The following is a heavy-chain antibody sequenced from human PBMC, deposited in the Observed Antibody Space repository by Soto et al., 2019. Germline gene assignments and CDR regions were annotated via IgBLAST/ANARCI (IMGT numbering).Heavy chain of an antibody. CDR2: IWYDGSNK. V-gene: IGHV3-33*01. CDR1: GFTFSSYG. Sequence: GGSLRLSCAASGFTFSSYGMHWVRQAPGKGLEWVAVIWYDGSNKYYADSVKGRFTISRDNSKNTLYLQMNSLRAEDTAVYYCARSYYYDSSGYYRSFFQHWGQGTLVTVSS. J-gene: IGHJ1*01. D-gene: IGHD3-22*01. CDR3: ARSYYYDSSGYYRSFFQH.